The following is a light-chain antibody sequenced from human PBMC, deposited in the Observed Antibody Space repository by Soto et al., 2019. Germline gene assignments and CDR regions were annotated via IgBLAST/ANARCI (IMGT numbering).Light chain of an antibody. Sequence: DIQMTQYPSTLSASVGERVTISCRASQSVNNWLAWYQRKPGKAPKLLIHDASTLESGIPSRFSGSGSGTEFTLTISSLQPDDFPTYYCQQYNSYWTFGQGTKVEIK. CDR3: QQYNSYWT. V-gene: IGKV1-5*01. CDR1: QSVNNW. J-gene: IGKJ1*01. CDR2: DAS.